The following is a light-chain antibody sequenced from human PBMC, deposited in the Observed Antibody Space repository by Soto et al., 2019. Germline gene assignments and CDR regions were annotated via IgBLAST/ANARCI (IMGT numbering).Light chain of an antibody. V-gene: IGKV3D-15*01. CDR3: HQYDKWPLT. CDR1: HSVDSN. J-gene: IGKJ4*01. CDR2: GAS. Sequence: MTQCPGTLSLSTGQGATLSCRASHSVDSNLAWYQQNPGQATRLLIYGASTRPTGIPDRFSGSGSGKEFTITISSLQSEDFAVYYCHQYDKWPLTFGGGTKV.